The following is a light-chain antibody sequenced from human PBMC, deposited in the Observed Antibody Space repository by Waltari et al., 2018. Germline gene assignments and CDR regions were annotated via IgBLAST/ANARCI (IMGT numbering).Light chain of an antibody. CDR1: QDVGSW. CDR2: TAS. J-gene: IGKJ4*01. CDR3: QQTDSFPLT. Sequence: DIQMTQSPSSVSASVGDRVTFSCRASQDVGSWLAWYQQSPGKAPNLLIYTASNLQSGVPSRFSGSGSGADFTLPINGLQPGDFATYFCQQTDSFPLTFGGGTKLEMK. V-gene: IGKV1-12*01.